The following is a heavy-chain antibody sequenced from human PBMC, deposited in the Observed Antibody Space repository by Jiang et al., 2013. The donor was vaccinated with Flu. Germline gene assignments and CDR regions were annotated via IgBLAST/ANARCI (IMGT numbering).Heavy chain of an antibody. J-gene: IGHJ4*01. CDR2: ITGGGETK. CDR1: GFTFSDYD. Sequence: QLVESGGDLVXPGGSLTLSCVASGFTFSDYDMNWVRQAPGKGLEWVSFITGGGETKTYADSVKGRFAISRDNTRNSLYLQLNSLRDEDTAIYYCARDASGTQDFDYWGQGTLISVSS. CDR3: ARDASGTQDFDY. D-gene: IGHD3-10*01. V-gene: IGHV3-48*02.